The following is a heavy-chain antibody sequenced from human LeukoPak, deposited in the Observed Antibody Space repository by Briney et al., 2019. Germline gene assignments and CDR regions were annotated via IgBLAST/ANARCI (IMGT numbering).Heavy chain of an antibody. Sequence: SETLSLTCTVSGGSISSYYWSWIRQPPGKGLEWIGYIYYSGSTNYNPSLKSRVTISVDTSKNQFSLKLSSVTAADTAVYYCARDRTREGCDYWGQGTLVTVSS. CDR1: GGSISSYY. J-gene: IGHJ4*02. CDR2: IYYSGST. D-gene: IGHD1-14*01. V-gene: IGHV4-59*01. CDR3: ARDRTREGCDY.